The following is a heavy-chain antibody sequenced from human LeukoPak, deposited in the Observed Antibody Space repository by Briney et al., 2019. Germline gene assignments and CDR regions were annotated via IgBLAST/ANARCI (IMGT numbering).Heavy chain of an antibody. CDR2: INPNSGDT. V-gene: IGHV1-2*02. Sequence: AAVKVSCKASGYTFTAYYIHWVRQAPAQGLEWMGWINPNSGDTNCAQKFQGRVTMTRDTYISTAYMELGRLKSDDTALYYCAGGMTGGDYWGQGTLVTVSS. CDR1: GYTFTAYY. D-gene: IGHD3-9*01. CDR3: AGGMTGGDY. J-gene: IGHJ4*02.